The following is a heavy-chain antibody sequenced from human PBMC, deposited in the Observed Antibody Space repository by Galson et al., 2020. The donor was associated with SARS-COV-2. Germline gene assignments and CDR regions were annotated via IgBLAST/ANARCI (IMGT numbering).Heavy chain of an antibody. J-gene: IGHJ4*02. V-gene: IGHV1-24*01. Sequence: ASVKVSCKVSGYTLTELSMHWVRQAPGKGLEWMGGFDPDDGETIYAQKFQGRVTMTEDTSTDTAYMELRSLRSEDTAVYYCATAFMITFGGVIVAPDYWGQGTLVTVSS. CDR3: ATAFMITFGGVIVAPDY. CDR2: FDPDDGET. D-gene: IGHD3-16*02. CDR1: GYTLTELS.